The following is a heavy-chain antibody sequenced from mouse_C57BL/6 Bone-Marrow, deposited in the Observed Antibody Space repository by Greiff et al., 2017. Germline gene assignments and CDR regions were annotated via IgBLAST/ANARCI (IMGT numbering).Heavy chain of an antibody. CDR2: FYPGSGSI. CDR3: ARHETALSNWPGAMDY. CDR1: GYTFTEYT. V-gene: IGHV1-62-2*01. J-gene: IGHJ4*01. Sequence: QVQLKESGAELVKPGASVKLSCKASGYTFTEYTIHWVKQRSGQGLEWIGWFYPGSGSIKYNEKFKDKATLTADKSSSTVYMELSRFTSEDSAVYFCARHETALSNWPGAMDYWGQGTSVTVSS. D-gene: IGHD4-1*01.